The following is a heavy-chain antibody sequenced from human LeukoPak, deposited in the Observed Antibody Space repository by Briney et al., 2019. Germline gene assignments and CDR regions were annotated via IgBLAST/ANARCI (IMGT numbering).Heavy chain of an antibody. V-gene: IGHV1-46*01. CDR3: ARDLIPGYDFGLSDAFDI. D-gene: IGHD5-12*01. CDR1: GYTFTSYY. J-gene: IGHJ3*02. Sequence: ASVKVSCKASGYTFTSYYMHWVRQAPGQGLEWMGIINPSGGSTSYAQKFQGRVTMTRDMSTSTVYMELSSLRSEDTAVYYCARDLIPGYDFGLSDAFDIWGQGTMVTVSS. CDR2: INPSGGST.